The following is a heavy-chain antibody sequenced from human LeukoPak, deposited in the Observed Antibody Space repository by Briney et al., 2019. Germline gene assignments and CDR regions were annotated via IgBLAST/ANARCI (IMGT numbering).Heavy chain of an antibody. V-gene: IGHV4-39*07. J-gene: IGHJ4*02. CDR3: ARGIWFGEFQIDY. D-gene: IGHD3-10*01. Sequence: SETLSLTCTVSGGSISSSSYYWGWIRQPPGKGLEWIGSIYYSGSTYYNPSLKSRVTISVDTSQNQFSLKLSSVTAADTAVYYCARGIWFGEFQIDYWGQGTLVTVSS. CDR2: IYYSGST. CDR1: GGSISSSSYY.